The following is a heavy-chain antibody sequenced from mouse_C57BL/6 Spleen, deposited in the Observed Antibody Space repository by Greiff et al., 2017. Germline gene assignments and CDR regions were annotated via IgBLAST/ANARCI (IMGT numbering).Heavy chain of an antibody. CDR1: GYSITSGYY. CDR3: ARGLYYFDY. CDR2: ISYDGSN. D-gene: IGHD3-3*01. Sequence: VQLKESGPGLVKPSQSLSLTCSVTGYSITSGYYWNWIRQFPGNKLEWMGYISYDGSNHYNPSLKNRISITRDTSKNQFFLKLNSVTTEDTATYYCARGLYYFDYWGQGTTLTVSS. J-gene: IGHJ2*01. V-gene: IGHV3-6*01.